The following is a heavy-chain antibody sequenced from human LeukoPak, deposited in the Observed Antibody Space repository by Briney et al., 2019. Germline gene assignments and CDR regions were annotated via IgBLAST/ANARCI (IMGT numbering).Heavy chain of an antibody. D-gene: IGHD1-1*01. CDR1: GFAFSGYS. CDR3: AREGGPGPYITDY. J-gene: IGHJ4*02. Sequence: LGGSLRLSCAVSGFAFSGYSMSWVRQAPGKGLEWVAKMNEYGSEIFYLDSVKGRFTISRDNAKNSLYLQINSLRAEDTAVYYCAREGGPGPYITDYWGQGTLVTVSS. V-gene: IGHV3-7*01. CDR2: MNEYGSEI.